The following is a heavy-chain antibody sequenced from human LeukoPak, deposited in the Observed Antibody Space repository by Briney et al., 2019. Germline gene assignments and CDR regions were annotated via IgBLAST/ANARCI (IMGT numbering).Heavy chain of an antibody. D-gene: IGHD6-13*01. V-gene: IGHV1-46*01. Sequence: ASVKVSCKASGYTFTSYYMHWVRQAPGQGLEWMGIINPSGGSTSYAQKFQGRVTMTRDMSTSTVYMELSSLRSEDTAVYYCARARSWYDWFDPWGQGTLVTVSS. J-gene: IGHJ5*02. CDR2: INPSGGST. CDR1: GYTFTSYY. CDR3: ARARSWYDWFDP.